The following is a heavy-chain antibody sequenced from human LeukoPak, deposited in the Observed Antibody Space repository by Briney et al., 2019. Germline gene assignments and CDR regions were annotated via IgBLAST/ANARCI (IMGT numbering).Heavy chain of an antibody. V-gene: IGHV4-38-2*02. CDR1: GYSISSGYY. Sequence: SETLSLTCTVSGYSISSGYYWGWIRQPPGKGLEWIGTMYHSGSTNYNPSLKSRVTISVDTSKNQFSLKLSSVTAADTAVYFCARGFRGNNFDYWGQGTLVTVSS. CDR3: ARGFRGNNFDY. CDR2: MYHSGST. J-gene: IGHJ4*02. D-gene: IGHD1-26*01.